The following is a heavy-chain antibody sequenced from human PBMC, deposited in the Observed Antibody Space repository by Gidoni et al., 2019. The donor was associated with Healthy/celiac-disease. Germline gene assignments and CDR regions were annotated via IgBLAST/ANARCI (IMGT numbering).Heavy chain of an antibody. CDR3: TTNDFWSEWD. CDR1: GFLFSSAW. D-gene: IGHD3-3*01. V-gene: IGHV3-15*01. CDR2: IKRKTDGGKT. J-gene: IGHJ4*02. Sequence: EVQLVESGGGLVKPGGSLRLSCAASGFLFSSAWMCWVRQAPGKGLEWVGRIKRKTDGGKTDYAAPVKGRFNISRDDSKNTRYLQMNSRKTEDTAVYYCTTNDFWSEWDWGQGTLVTVSS.